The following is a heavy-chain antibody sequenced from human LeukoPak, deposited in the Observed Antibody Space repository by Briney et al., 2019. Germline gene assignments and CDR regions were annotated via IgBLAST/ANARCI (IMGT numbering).Heavy chain of an antibody. CDR3: ARVGSPDAFDI. D-gene: IGHD3-10*01. V-gene: IGHV4-34*01. Sequence: SETVSLTCAVYGGSFSGYYWSWIRQPPGKGLEWIGEINHSGSTNYNPSLKSRVTISVDTFKNQFSLKLSSVTAADTAVYYCARVGSPDAFDIWGQGTMVTVSS. CDR2: INHSGST. J-gene: IGHJ3*02. CDR1: GGSFSGYY.